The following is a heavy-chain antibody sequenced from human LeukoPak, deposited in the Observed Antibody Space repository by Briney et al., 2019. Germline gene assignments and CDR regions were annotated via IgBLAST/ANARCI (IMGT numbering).Heavy chain of an antibody. CDR1: GYTFTSYG. CDR3: AREVRIAVAGAYFDY. Sequence: ASVKVSCKASGYTFTSYGISWVRQAPGQGREWMGWISAYNGNTNYAQKLQGRVTMTTDTSTSTAYMELRSLRSDDTAVYYCAREVRIAVAGAYFDYWGQGTLVTVSS. V-gene: IGHV1-18*01. J-gene: IGHJ4*02. CDR2: ISAYNGNT. D-gene: IGHD6-19*01.